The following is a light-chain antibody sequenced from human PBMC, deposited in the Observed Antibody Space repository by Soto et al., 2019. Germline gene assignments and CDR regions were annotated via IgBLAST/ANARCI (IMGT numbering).Light chain of an antibody. CDR3: QQRYSTPRT. CDR2: AAS. J-gene: IGKJ1*01. Sequence: DIQMTQSPSSLSASVGDRVTITCRASQSISSYLYWYQQKQGKDPKLLIYAASSLQSGVTSKFSGSGSGTDFTLTISSLQPEDFATYYCQQRYSTPRTFGQGTKGDIK. CDR1: QSISSY. V-gene: IGKV1-39*01.